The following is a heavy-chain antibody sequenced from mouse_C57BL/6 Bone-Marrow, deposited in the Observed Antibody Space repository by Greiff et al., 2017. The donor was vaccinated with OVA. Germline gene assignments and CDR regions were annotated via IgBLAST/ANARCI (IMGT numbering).Heavy chain of an antibody. Sequence: VHVKQSGAELVRPGASVKLSCTASGFNIKDDYMHWVKQRPEQGLEWIGWIDPENGDTEYASKFQGKATITADTSSNTAYLQLSSLTSEDTAVYYCTTPLIYYDYDGDDWGQGATLTVAS. J-gene: IGHJ2*01. V-gene: IGHV14-4*01. CDR1: GFNIKDDY. CDR3: TTPLIYYDYDGDD. D-gene: IGHD2-4*01. CDR2: IDPENGDT.